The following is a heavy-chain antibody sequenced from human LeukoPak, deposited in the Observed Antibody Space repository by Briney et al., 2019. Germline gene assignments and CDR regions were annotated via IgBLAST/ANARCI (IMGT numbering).Heavy chain of an antibody. CDR2: ISAYNGNT. J-gene: IGHJ4*02. CDR3: ARDDGIVGATTPFDY. D-gene: IGHD1-26*01. V-gene: IGHV1-18*01. CDR1: GYTFTSYG. Sequence: ASVKVSCKASGYTFTSYGISWVRQAPGQGLEWMGWISAYNGNTNYAQKLQGRVTMTTDTSTSTAYMELRSLRSDDTAVYYCARDDGIVGATTPFDYWGQGTLVTISS.